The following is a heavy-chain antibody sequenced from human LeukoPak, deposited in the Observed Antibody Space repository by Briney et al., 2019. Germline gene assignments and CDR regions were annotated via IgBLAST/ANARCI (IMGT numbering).Heavy chain of an antibody. Sequence: SETLSLTCAVSGYSISSGYYWGWIRQPPGKGLEWIGSIYHSGSTYYNPSLKSRVTISVDTSKNQFSLKLSSVTAADTAVYYCARLSEYYDFWSGSGRGDAFDIWGQGTMVTVSS. D-gene: IGHD3-3*01. CDR3: ARLSEYYDFWSGSGRGDAFDI. J-gene: IGHJ3*02. CDR2: IYHSGST. CDR1: GYSISSGYY. V-gene: IGHV4-38-2*01.